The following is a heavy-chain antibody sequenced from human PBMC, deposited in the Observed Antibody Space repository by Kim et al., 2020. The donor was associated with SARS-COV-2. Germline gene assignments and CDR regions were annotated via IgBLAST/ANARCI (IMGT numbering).Heavy chain of an antibody. CDR3: AKGAYASGSYPPDY. J-gene: IGHJ4*02. Sequence: NVDSGKGRFTIAEDNAKNSLSLQMNSLRVDDTAFYYCAKGAYASGSYPPDYWGQGTLVTVSS. D-gene: IGHD3-10*01. V-gene: IGHV3-9*01.